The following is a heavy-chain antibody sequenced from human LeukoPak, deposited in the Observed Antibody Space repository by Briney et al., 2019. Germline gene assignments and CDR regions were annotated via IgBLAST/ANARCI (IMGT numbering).Heavy chain of an antibody. CDR3: AREQVGALDY. Sequence: PGGSLRLSCAASGFXFSSYSINWVRQAPGKGLEWVSSISSSGNYVYYADSVKGRFTISRDNAKNSLYLQMNSLRAEDTAVYYCAREQVGALDYWGQGALVTVSS. V-gene: IGHV3-21*01. J-gene: IGHJ4*02. CDR1: GFXFSSYS. CDR2: ISSSGNYV. D-gene: IGHD1-26*01.